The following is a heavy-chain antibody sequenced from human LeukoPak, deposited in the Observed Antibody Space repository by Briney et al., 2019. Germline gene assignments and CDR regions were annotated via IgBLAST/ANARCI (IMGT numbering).Heavy chain of an antibody. CDR1: GFTFSYYS. Sequence: GGSLRLSCAASGFTFSYYSMNWVRQAPGKGLEWVSSISGSSNYIFYGDSVKGRFTISRDSAKNALYLQMNSLRAEDTAIYYCAREGLTSDIGFDSWGQGTLVTVSS. J-gene: IGHJ5*01. V-gene: IGHV3-21*01. D-gene: IGHD3/OR15-3a*01. CDR2: ISGSSNYI. CDR3: AREGLTSDIGFDS.